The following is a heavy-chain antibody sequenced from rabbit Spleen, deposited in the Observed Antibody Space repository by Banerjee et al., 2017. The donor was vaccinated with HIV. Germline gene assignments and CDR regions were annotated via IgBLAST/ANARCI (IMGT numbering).Heavy chain of an antibody. CDR2: INTYTGKA. CDR1: GFSFSDRDV. V-gene: IGHV1S45*01. CDR3: GRDANGDVRLSRLDL. D-gene: IGHD3-1*01. Sequence: QEQLEESGGDLVKPEGSLTLTCKASGFSFSDRDVICWVRQAPGKGLQWIACINTYTGKAVYATWANGRFTISRTSSTTVTLQMTSLTATDTATYFCGRDANGDVRLSRLDLWGPGPLVTVS. J-gene: IGHJ3*01.